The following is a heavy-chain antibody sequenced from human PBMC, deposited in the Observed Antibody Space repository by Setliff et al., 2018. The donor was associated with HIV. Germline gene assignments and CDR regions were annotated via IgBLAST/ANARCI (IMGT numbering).Heavy chain of an antibody. CDR1: GFSFSRYG. V-gene: IGHV3-33*08. Sequence: PGGSLRLSCAVSGFSFSRYGMHWVRQAPGRGLEWVAVIWKDGSKIYYADSVKGRFTISRDNAKNSLYLQMNSLRAEDTAVYYCARDDSNYRQHGMDVWGQGTTVTVSS. CDR2: IWKDGSKI. CDR3: ARDDSNYRQHGMDV. D-gene: IGHD4-4*01. J-gene: IGHJ6*02.